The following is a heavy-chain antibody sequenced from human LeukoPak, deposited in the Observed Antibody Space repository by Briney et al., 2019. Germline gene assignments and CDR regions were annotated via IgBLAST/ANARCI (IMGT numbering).Heavy chain of an antibody. Sequence: PGGSLRLSCAASGFNFGTYWMTWVRQAPGKGLEWVANIKRDGSVKSYLDSVKGRFTISRDNAKNSLYLQMSSLRAEDTAVYYCARVGRGYYGSGNFFDYWGQGTLVTVSS. J-gene: IGHJ4*02. CDR2: IKRDGSVK. CDR3: ARVGRGYYGSGNFFDY. D-gene: IGHD3-10*01. CDR1: GFNFGTYW. V-gene: IGHV3-7*01.